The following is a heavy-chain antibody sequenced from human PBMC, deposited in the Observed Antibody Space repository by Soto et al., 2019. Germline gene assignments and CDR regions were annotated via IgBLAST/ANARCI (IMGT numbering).Heavy chain of an antibody. V-gene: IGHV4-39*01. CDR1: GSSISSNFYY. Sequence: PSETLSLTCTGSGSSISSNFYYWGWIRQPPGKGLQWIGNIYYLGSTNYNPSLKSPVTISVDTSKNQFSLKLSSVTSAYTAVYYCARQTDDSYTFNAFDIWGQGTMVT. J-gene: IGHJ3*02. D-gene: IGHD3-16*01. CDR2: IYYLGST. CDR3: ARQTDDSYTFNAFDI.